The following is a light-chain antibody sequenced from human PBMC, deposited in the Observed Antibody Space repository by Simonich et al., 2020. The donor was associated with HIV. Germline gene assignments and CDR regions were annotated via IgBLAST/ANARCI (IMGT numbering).Light chain of an antibody. CDR3: QQYYSTPPT. J-gene: IGKJ1*01. CDR1: QGISNS. Sequence: DIQMTQSPSSLSEYVGDRVTITCRASQGISNSLAWYQQKPGKAPKLLLYAASRLESGVPSRFSGSGSGTDYTLTISSLQPEDFATYYCQQYYSTPPTFGQGTKVEIK. V-gene: IGKV1-NL1*01. CDR2: AAS.